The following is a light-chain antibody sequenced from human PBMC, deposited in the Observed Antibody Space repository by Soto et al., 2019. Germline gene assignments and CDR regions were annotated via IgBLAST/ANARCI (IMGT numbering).Light chain of an antibody. CDR1: SSDIGTYNF. CDR2: EVT. J-gene: IGLJ3*02. CDR3: SSYTSSSTWV. Sequence: QSALTQPRSVSGSPGQSVTFSCIGTSSDIGTYNFVSWYQQYPGKAPKLMIYEVTHRPSGVSDRFSGSRSANTASLTISGLQTEDEADYYCSSYTSSSTWVFGEGTKLTVL. V-gene: IGLV2-14*01.